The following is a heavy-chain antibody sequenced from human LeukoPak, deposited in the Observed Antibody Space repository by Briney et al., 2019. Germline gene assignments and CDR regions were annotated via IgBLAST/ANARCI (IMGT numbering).Heavy chain of an antibody. J-gene: IGHJ4*02. D-gene: IGHD4-17*01. Sequence: SETLSLTCAVYGGSFSGFYWNWIRQPPGKGLEWIGEINHSGSTNYNPSLKSRLTISVDTSKNQFSLKLNSVTAADTAVYYCARIRYGDRGAYYFDYWGQGTLVTVSS. CDR1: GGSFSGFY. CDR2: INHSGST. V-gene: IGHV4-34*01. CDR3: ARIRYGDRGAYYFDY.